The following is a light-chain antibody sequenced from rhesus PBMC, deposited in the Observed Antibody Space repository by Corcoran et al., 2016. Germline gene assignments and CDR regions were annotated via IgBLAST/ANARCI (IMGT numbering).Light chain of an antibody. CDR3: LQYNNSPLT. CDR2: KAT. J-gene: IGKJ4*01. Sequence: DIQMTQSPSSLSASVGDTVTITCRASQSISSWLDWYQQKPGKAPNLLIYKATSLQSGDPSRFSGSGSGTDFTLTISSLQPEDFATYYCLQYNNSPLTFGGGTKVELK. V-gene: IGKV1-22*01. CDR1: QSISSW.